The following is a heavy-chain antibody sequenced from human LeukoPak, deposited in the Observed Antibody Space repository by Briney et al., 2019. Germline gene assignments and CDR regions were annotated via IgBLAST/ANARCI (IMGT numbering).Heavy chain of an antibody. CDR3: ARDSLIAVAGPYYYYYGMDV. CDR1: GGTFSSYA. CDR2: IIPIFGTA. Sequence: ASVKVSSKASGGTFSSYAISWVRQAPGRGLECMGGIIPIFGTANYAQKFQGRVTITADESTSTAYMELSSLRSEDTAVYYCARDSLIAVAGPYYYYYGMDVWGQGTTVIVSS. J-gene: IGHJ6*02. V-gene: IGHV1-69*13. D-gene: IGHD6-19*01.